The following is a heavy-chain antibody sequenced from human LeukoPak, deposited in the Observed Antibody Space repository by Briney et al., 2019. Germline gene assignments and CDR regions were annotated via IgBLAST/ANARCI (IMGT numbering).Heavy chain of an antibody. CDR1: GFTFSSYG. V-gene: IGHV3-33*06. CDR2: IWYDGSNK. Sequence: QPGRSLRLSCAASGFTFSSYGMHWVRQAPGKGLEWVAVIWYDGSNKDYADSVKGRFTISRDNSKNTLYLQMNSLRAEDTAVYYCAKGRYSSGWNWYFDLWGRGTLVTVSS. D-gene: IGHD6-19*01. J-gene: IGHJ2*01. CDR3: AKGRYSSGWNWYFDL.